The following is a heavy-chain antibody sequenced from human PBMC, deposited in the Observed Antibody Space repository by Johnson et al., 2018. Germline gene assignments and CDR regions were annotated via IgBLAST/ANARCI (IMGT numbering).Heavy chain of an antibody. Sequence: VQLQESGGGLVQPGGSLRLSCAASGFSFSNYNMNWVRQAPGKGLERVSYTSNSSSTINYAEYVKGRFTISRDNAKNTLYLQMNRLRDEDTAVYYWAREGGFSSGWLIDYWGQGTQVTVSS. D-gene: IGHD6-19*01. CDR3: AREGGFSSGWLIDY. J-gene: IGHJ4*02. V-gene: IGHV3-48*02. CDR1: GFSFSNYN. CDR2: TSNSSSTI.